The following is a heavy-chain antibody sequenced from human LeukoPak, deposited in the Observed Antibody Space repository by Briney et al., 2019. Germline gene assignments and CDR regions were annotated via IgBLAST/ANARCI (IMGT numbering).Heavy chain of an antibody. CDR1: GFTFSNYA. Sequence: PGGSLRLSCAASGFTFSNYAMSWVRQAPGRGLEWVSTVGGSGTNTYYVDSVKGRFTVSRDNSKNTLYLQMNSLSAEDTAVYYYAKRHSSGWYYFDYWGQGTLVTVSS. CDR2: VGGSGTNT. CDR3: AKRHSSGWYYFDY. D-gene: IGHD6-19*01. J-gene: IGHJ4*02. V-gene: IGHV3-23*01.